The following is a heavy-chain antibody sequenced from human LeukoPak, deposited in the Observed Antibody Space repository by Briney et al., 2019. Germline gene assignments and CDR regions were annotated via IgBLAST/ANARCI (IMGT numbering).Heavy chain of an antibody. Sequence: GRSLRLSCAASGFTFSSYTIHWVRQAPGKGLVWVSRVNSDGSSTNYADSVKGRFTISRDNTKNTLYLQMNSLRAEDTAVYYCVRDRVPDANDAFDIWGQGTLVTVSS. CDR3: VRDRVPDANDAFDI. CDR2: VNSDGSST. J-gene: IGHJ3*02. V-gene: IGHV3-74*01. D-gene: IGHD2-8*01. CDR1: GFTFSSYT.